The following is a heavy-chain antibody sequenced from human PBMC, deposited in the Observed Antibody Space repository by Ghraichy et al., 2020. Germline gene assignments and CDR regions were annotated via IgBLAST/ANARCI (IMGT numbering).Heavy chain of an antibody. V-gene: IGHV1-2*06. J-gene: IGHJ5*02. CDR1: GYTFTGYY. Sequence: ASVKVSCKASGYTFTGYYMHWVRQAPGQGLEWMGRINPNSGGTNYAQKFQGRVTMTRDTSISTAYMELSRLRSDDTAVYYCARVTMVQGVIIGWFDPWGQGTLVTVSS. CDR3: ARVTMVQGVIIGWFDP. CDR2: INPNSGGT. D-gene: IGHD3-10*01.